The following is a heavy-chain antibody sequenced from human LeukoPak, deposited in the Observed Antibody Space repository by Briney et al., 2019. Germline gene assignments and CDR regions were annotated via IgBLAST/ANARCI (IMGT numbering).Heavy chain of an antibody. CDR2: FDPEDGET. CDR1: GYTLTELS. J-gene: IGHJ5*02. V-gene: IGHV1-24*01. CDR3: ATLRAGYCSGGSCSNWFDP. D-gene: IGHD2-15*01. Sequence: ASVKVSCKVSGYTLTELSMHWVRQAPGKGLEWMGGFDPEDGETIYAQKFQGRVTMTEDTSTDTAYVELSSLRSEDTAVYYCATLRAGYCSGGSCSNWFDPWGQGTLVTVSS.